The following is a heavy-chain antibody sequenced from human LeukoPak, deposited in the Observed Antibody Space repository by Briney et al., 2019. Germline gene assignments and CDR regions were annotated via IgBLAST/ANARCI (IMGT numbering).Heavy chain of an antibody. Sequence: SETLSLTCAVYGGSFSGYYRSWIRQPPGKGLEWIGEINHSGSTNYNPSLKSRVTISVDTSKNQFSLKLSSVTAADTAVYYCATPTDYYYYGMDVWGQGTTVTVSS. J-gene: IGHJ6*02. CDR2: INHSGST. D-gene: IGHD1-26*01. CDR3: ATPTDYYYYGMDV. V-gene: IGHV4-34*01. CDR1: GGSFSGYY.